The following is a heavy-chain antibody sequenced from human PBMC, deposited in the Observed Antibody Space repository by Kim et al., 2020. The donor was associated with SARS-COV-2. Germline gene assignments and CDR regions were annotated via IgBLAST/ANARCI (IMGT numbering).Heavy chain of an antibody. CDR2: IKQDGSEK. D-gene: IGHD6-13*01. Sequence: GGSLRLSCAASGFTFSSYWMSWVRQAPGKGLEWVANIKQDGSEKYYVDSVKGRFTISRDNAKNSLYLQMNSLRAEDTAVYYCARDINSSRGFRYFDYWGQGTLVTVSS. V-gene: IGHV3-7*01. CDR3: ARDINSSRGFRYFDY. J-gene: IGHJ4*02. CDR1: GFTFSSYW.